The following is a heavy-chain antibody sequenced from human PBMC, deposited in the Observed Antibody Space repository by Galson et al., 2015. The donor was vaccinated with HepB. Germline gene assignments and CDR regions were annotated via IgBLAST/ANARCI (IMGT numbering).Heavy chain of an antibody. V-gene: IGHV7-4-1*02. CDR2: MNTNTGKP. CDR3: ARSPLRFLDWLPYYDYYYMDV. Sequence: SVKVSCKASGYTFTDYVVNWVRQAPGQGLEWMGWMNTNTGKPTYAPGFAGRFVFSLDTSVTTAYLQNNSLETDDTAVYYCARSPLRFLDWLPYYDYYYMDVWGEGTTVTVSS. J-gene: IGHJ6*03. CDR1: GYTFTDYV. D-gene: IGHD3-3*01.